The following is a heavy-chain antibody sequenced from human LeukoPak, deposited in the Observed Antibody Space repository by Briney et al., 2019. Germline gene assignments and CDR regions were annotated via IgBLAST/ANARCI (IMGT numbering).Heavy chain of an antibody. Sequence: PGGSLRLSCAASGFTFSDYYMSWIRQAPGKGLEWVSYISSSGSTIYYADSAKGRFTISRDNSKNTVYLQMNSLRAEGTDVYYCAKLKWMTTVTTAADSWGQGTLVTVSS. J-gene: IGHJ4*02. V-gene: IGHV3-11*01. CDR1: GFTFSDYY. CDR3: AKLKWMTTVTTAADS. D-gene: IGHD4-11*01. CDR2: ISSSGSTI.